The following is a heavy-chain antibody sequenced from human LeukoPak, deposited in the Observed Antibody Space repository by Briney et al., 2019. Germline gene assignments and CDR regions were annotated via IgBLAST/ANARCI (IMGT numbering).Heavy chain of an antibody. D-gene: IGHD3-10*02. CDR3: ARDRRLFGAGDVDY. CDR2: INPSGGRT. J-gene: IGHJ4*02. CDR1: GYTFTSYY. V-gene: IGHV1-46*01. Sequence: ASVKVSCKASGYTFTSYYMHWVRQAPGQGLEWMGIINPSGGRTNYAQKFQGRVTMTRDTSISTAYMELSRLRSDDTAVYYCARDRRLFGAGDVDYWGQGTLVTVSS.